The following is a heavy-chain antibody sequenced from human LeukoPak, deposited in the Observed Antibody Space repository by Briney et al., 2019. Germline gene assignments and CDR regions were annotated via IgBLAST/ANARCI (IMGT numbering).Heavy chain of an antibody. Sequence: SGGSLRLSCAASGFTVNSNYMSWVRQAPGKGLEWVSVIYSGGSTYYADSVKGRFTISRDNSKNTLYLQMNSLRAEDTAVYYCARDKGTSYLSSFDYWGQGTLVTVSS. D-gene: IGHD6-6*01. CDR3: ARDKGTSYLSSFDY. CDR2: IYSGGST. V-gene: IGHV3-66*01. J-gene: IGHJ4*02. CDR1: GFTVNSNY.